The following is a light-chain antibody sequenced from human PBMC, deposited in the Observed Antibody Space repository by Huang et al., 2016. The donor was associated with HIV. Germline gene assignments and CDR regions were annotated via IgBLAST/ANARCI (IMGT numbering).Light chain of an antibody. CDR2: GAS. V-gene: IGKV3-15*01. Sequence: EIVMTQSPAILSVSSGERATLSCRASQSVNSSLAWYQQKPGQAPRLLIYGASTGATGIPARFSGSGSGTDFTLTISSLQSEDFAIYYCQQYNNWLTFGGGTKVEIQ. J-gene: IGKJ4*01. CDR3: QQYNNWLT. CDR1: QSVNSS.